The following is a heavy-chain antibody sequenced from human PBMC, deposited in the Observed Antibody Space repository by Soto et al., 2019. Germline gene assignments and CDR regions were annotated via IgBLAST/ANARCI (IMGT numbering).Heavy chain of an antibody. CDR3: ARHAPRYALIDY. CDR1: GGSISSYY. J-gene: IGHJ4*02. CDR2: IYYSGST. D-gene: IGHD1-1*01. Sequence: SETLSLTCTVSGGSISSYYWSWIRQPPGKGLEWIGYIYYSGSTNYNPSLKSRVTISVDTSKNQFSLKLSSVTAADTAAYYCARHAPRYALIDYWGQGTLVTSPQ. V-gene: IGHV4-59*08.